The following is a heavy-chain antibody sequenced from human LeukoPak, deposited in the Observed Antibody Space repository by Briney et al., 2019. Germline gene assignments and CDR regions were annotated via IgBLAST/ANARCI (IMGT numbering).Heavy chain of an antibody. J-gene: IGHJ4*02. CDR2: IYYSGST. D-gene: IGHD6-19*01. CDR3: ATNSSGCVFDY. Sequence: KPSETLSLTCTVSGGSISNSRYYWGWIRQPPGKGLEWIGSIYYSGSTHYTPSLKSRVTISVDTSKNQFSLKLSSVTAADTAVYYCATNSSGCVFDYWGQGTQVTVSS. V-gene: IGHV4-39*01. CDR1: GGSISNSRYY.